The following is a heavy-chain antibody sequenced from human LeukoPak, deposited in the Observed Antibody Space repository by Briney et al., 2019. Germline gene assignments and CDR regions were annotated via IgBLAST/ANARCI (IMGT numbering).Heavy chain of an antibody. V-gene: IGHV3-21*01. Sequence: PGGSLRLSCAASGFTFSSYNMKWVRQAPGKGLEWVSSISSSSTYIDYADSMKGRFTISRDNAKNSLYLQMNSLRAEGTAVYYCARFITGPYYFDYWGQGTLVTVSS. CDR2: ISSSSTYI. CDR3: ARFITGPYYFDY. D-gene: IGHD3-22*01. J-gene: IGHJ4*02. CDR1: GFTFSSYN.